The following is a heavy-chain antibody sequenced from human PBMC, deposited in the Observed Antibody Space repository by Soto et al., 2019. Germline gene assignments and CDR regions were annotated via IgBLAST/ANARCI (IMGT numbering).Heavy chain of an antibody. J-gene: IGHJ5*02. Sequence: ASVKVSCKASGYTFTNYGVSWVRQAPGQGLEWMGWISAYNGNTQYAQNLQGRVTMATDISTSTAYMELRSLRSDDTAVYYCARDRRILESINWFDPWGQGTLVTVSS. CDR3: ARDRRILESINWFDP. CDR1: GYTFTNYG. CDR2: ISAYNGNT. V-gene: IGHV1-18*01. D-gene: IGHD2-15*01.